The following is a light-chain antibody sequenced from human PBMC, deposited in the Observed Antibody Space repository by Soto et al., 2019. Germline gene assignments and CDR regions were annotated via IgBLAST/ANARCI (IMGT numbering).Light chain of an antibody. CDR3: QQYNKWPWT. CDR2: VAS. J-gene: IGKJ1*01. Sequence: EIVMTQSPATLSVSPGERGTLSCRASQSVSNNLAWYQQKPGQAPRLLIYVASTRATGIPARFSGSGSGTEFTPTISSLQSEDFAVYYCQQYNKWPWTFGQGTKVDIK. CDR1: QSVSNN. V-gene: IGKV3-15*01.